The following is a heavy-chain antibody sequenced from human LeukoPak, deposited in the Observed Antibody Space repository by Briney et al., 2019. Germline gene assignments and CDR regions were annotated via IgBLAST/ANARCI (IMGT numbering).Heavy chain of an antibody. Sequence: GGSLRLSCAASGFSFSNYGMHWVRQAPGKGLEWVAVISYDGSIEYYADSVKGRFTISRDNSKNTLYLQMNSLRVEDTAVYYCARPYNSGCYNWFDPWGQGTLVTVSS. J-gene: IGHJ5*02. CDR2: ISYDGSIE. V-gene: IGHV3-30*03. D-gene: IGHD6-19*01. CDR3: ARPYNSGCYNWFDP. CDR1: GFSFSNYG.